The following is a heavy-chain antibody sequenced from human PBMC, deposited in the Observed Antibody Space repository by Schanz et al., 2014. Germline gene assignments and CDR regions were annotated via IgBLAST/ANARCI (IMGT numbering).Heavy chain of an antibody. V-gene: IGHV3-21*06. CDR3: ARGREVVAKIFDV. CDR2: ISSSGSSI. Sequence: EVQLLESGGGLVQPGGSLRLSCAGSGFTFNNFNMNWVRQAPGKGLEWVSSISSSGSSIYYADSVKGRFTISRDNANNSLFLRMNSLRAEDTGVYYCARGREVVAKIFDVWGQGTMVTVSS. D-gene: IGHD3-22*01. J-gene: IGHJ3*01. CDR1: GFTFNNFN.